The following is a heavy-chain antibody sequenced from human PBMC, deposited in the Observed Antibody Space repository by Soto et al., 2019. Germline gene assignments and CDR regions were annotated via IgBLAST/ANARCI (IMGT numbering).Heavy chain of an antibody. CDR2: ISSGGGFT. CDR3: AKGTDDSGWEHFNY. J-gene: IGHJ4*02. CDR1: GFTFSSYA. Sequence: EVHLLESGGDLVQPGGSLRLSCAASGFTFSSYAMTWVRQAPGKGLEYVSSISSGGGFTFYADSVKGRFTISRDNSRNTLYLEMNTLRAEDTALYYCAKGTDDSGWEHFNYWGQGTLVTVSS. D-gene: IGHD6-19*01. V-gene: IGHV3-23*01.